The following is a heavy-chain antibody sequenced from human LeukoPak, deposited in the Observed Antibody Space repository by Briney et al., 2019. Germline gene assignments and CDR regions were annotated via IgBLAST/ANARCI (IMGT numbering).Heavy chain of an antibody. D-gene: IGHD3-22*01. CDR3: ALDYYDSSGYYPYYFDY. Sequence: ASVKVSCKASGYTFTSYGICWVRQAPGQGLEWMGWISAYNGNTNYAQKLQGRVTMTTDTSTSTAYMELRSLRSDDTAVYYCALDYYDSSGYYPYYFDYWGQGTLVTVSS. J-gene: IGHJ4*02. CDR2: ISAYNGNT. CDR1: GYTFTSYG. V-gene: IGHV1-18*01.